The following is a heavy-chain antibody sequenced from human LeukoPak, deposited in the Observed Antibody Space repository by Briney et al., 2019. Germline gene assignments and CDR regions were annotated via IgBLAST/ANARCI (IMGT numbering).Heavy chain of an antibody. J-gene: IGHJ5*02. CDR3: ARDTFDP. CDR1: GYTLTELS. CDR2: FDPEDGET. V-gene: IGHV1-24*01. Sequence: ASVKVSCKVSGYTLTELSMHWVRQAPGKGLEWMGGFDPEDGETIYAQKLQGRVTMTTDTSTSTAYMELRSLRSDDTAVYYCARDTFDPWGQGTLVTVSS.